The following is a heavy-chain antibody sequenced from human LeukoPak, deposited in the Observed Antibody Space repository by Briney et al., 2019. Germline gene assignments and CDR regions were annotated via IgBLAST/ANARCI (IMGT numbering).Heavy chain of an antibody. CDR2: IWSHGNTK. J-gene: IGHJ4*02. CDR3: ARRYTSGWYIDY. Sequence: GGSLRLSCAASGFVFSTYGMHWVRQAPGKGLEWVAVIWSHGNTKKYADSVTGRFTISRDNSKNTLYLEMNTLRAEDTAVYYCARRYTSGWYIDYWGQGTLVTVSS. CDR1: GFVFSTYG. D-gene: IGHD6-19*01. V-gene: IGHV3-33*01.